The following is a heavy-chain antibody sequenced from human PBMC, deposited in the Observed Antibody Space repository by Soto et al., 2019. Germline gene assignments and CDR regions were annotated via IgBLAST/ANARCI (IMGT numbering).Heavy chain of an antibody. CDR1: GFSFGTYW. V-gene: IGHV3-7*03. CDR2: IKEDGSER. Sequence: GGSLRLSCAVSGFSFGTYWMSWVRQAPGKGLEWLASIKEDGSERYYLDSVKGRFTISRDNAKDSLSLQMNSLRADDTGVYYCAKGRMTTKFYSPYGMDVWGQGTTVTVSS. CDR3: AKGRMTTKFYSPYGMDV. D-gene: IGHD4-4*01. J-gene: IGHJ6*02.